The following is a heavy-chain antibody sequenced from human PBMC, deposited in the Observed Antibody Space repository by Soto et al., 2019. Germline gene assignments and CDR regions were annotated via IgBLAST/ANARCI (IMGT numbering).Heavy chain of an antibody. CDR2: INSDGSTT. CDR3: ARGYSSGPDY. D-gene: IGHD6-19*01. CDR1: GFTFSNHW. Sequence: EVQLVESGGGLVQPGGSLRLSCAASGFTFSNHWMHWVRQAPGKGLEWVSRINSDGSTTTYADSVKGRFTIFRHNAKNTLYLQLNSLRAEDTALYYCARGYSSGPDYWGHGTLVTVSS. V-gene: IGHV3-74*01. J-gene: IGHJ4*01.